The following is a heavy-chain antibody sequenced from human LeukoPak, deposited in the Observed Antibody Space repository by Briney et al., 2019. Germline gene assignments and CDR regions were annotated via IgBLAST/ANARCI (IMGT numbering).Heavy chain of an antibody. CDR2: IWYDGSNK. CDR3: AKALNGLVDY. D-gene: IGHD6-19*01. V-gene: IGHV3-33*06. Sequence: GGSLRLSCAASGFAFSDYGMHWVRQAPGKGLEWVAVIWYDGSNKYYADSVKGRFTISRDNSKNTLYLQMNSLRAEDTAVYYCAKALNGLVDYWGQGTLVTVSS. J-gene: IGHJ4*02. CDR1: GFAFSDYG.